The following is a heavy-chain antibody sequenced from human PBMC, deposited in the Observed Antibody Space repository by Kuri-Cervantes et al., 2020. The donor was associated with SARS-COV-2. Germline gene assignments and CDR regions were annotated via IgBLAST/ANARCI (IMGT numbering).Heavy chain of an antibody. CDR2: IYYSGST. Sequence: GSLRLSCTVSGGSISSYYWSWIRQPPGKGLEWIGYIYYSGSTNYNPSLKSRVTISVDTSKNQFSLKLSSVTAADTAVYYCARGTTIFGVAIDYWGQGTLVTVSS. CDR3: ARGTTIFGVAIDY. V-gene: IGHV4-59*01. D-gene: IGHD3-3*01. J-gene: IGHJ4*02. CDR1: GGSISSYY.